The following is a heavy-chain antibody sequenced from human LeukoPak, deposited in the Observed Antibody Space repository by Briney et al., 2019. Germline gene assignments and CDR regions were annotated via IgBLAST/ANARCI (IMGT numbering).Heavy chain of an antibody. CDR3: AKEGSVCTNGICRYFDD. CDR2: ISWNSGSI. J-gene: IGHJ4*02. CDR1: GFTFSSYG. V-gene: IGHV3-9*01. D-gene: IGHD2-8*01. Sequence: GRSLRLSCAASGFTFSSYGMHWVRQAPGKGLEWVSGISWNSGSIVYADSVKGRFTISRDNAKNSLYLQMNSLRAEDTALYYCAKEGSVCTNGICRYFDDWGQGTLVTVSS.